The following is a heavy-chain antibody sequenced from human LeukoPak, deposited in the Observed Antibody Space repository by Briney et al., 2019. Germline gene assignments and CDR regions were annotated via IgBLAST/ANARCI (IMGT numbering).Heavy chain of an antibody. CDR2: INHSGST. J-gene: IGHJ5*02. D-gene: IGHD1-26*01. Sequence: SETLSLTCAVYGGSFSGYYWSWIRQPPGKGLEWIGEINHSGSTNYNPSLKSRVTISVDTSKNQFSLKLSSVTAADTAVYYCARGGLYSGSYYNWFDPWGQGTLVTVSS. CDR3: ARGGLYSGSYYNWFDP. V-gene: IGHV4-34*01. CDR1: GGSFSGYY.